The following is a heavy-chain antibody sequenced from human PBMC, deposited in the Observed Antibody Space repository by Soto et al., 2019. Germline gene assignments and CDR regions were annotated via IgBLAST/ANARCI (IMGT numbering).Heavy chain of an antibody. CDR2: IILNSGSI. CDR1: GFTFDDYA. Sequence: GGSLRLSCAASGFTFDDYAMHWVRQAPGKGLEWVSGIILNSGSIGYADSVKGRFTISRDNAKNSLYLQMNSLRAEDTALYYCAKAYTAMVLDYGSGSYLLSAFDIWGQGTMVTVSS. D-gene: IGHD3-10*01. CDR3: AKAYTAMVLDYGSGSYLLSAFDI. J-gene: IGHJ3*02. V-gene: IGHV3-9*01.